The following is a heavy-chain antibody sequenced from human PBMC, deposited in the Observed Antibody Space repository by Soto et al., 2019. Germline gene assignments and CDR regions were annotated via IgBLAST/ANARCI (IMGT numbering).Heavy chain of an antibody. V-gene: IGHV3-64*01. J-gene: IGHJ3*02. D-gene: IGHD1-7*01. CDR3: ARETGTGDAFDI. CDR2: ISSNGGST. CDR1: GFTFSSYA. Sequence: GGSLRLSCAASGFTFSSYAMHWVRQAPWKGLEYVSAISSNGGSTYYANSVKGRFTISRDNSKNTLYLQMGSLRAEDMAVYYCARETGTGDAFDIWGQGTMVTVSS.